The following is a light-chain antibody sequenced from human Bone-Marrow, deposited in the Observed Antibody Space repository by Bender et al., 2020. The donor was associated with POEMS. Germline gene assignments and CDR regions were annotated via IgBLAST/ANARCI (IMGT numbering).Light chain of an antibody. Sequence: QSVLTQPPSASGTPGQRVTISCSGGSSNIGAHAVNWYQHLPGTAPKLLIYSNSERPSGVPDRFSGTKSGTSASLAISGLQSEDEADYYCATWDDSLNGAWVFGGGTKLTVL. CDR3: ATWDDSLNGAWV. J-gene: IGLJ3*02. V-gene: IGLV1-44*01. CDR2: SNS. CDR1: SSNIGAHA.